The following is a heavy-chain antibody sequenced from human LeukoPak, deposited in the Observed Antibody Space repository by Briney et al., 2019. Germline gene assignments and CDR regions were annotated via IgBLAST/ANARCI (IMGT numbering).Heavy chain of an antibody. Sequence: GGSLRLSCAASGFTFSSYSMNWVRQAPGKGLEGVSSISSSSSYIYYADSVKGRFTISRDNAKNSLYLQMNSLRAEDTAVYYCARDEIAVAGYGMDVWGQGTTVTVSS. CDR2: ISSSSSYI. V-gene: IGHV3-21*01. D-gene: IGHD6-19*01. J-gene: IGHJ6*02. CDR3: ARDEIAVAGYGMDV. CDR1: GFTFSSYS.